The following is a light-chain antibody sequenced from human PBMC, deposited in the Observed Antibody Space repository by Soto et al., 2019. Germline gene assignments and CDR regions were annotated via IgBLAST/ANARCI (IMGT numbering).Light chain of an antibody. CDR2: EVA. CDR3: CSHSSSITWM. J-gene: IGLJ3*02. CDR1: SSDVGGYNF. Sequence: QSALTQTASVSGSPGQSITMSCTGTSSDVGGYNFVSWYQQHPGKAPKLIVHEVANRLSGVSGRFSGSKSGNTAFLTISGLQAEDEAVYYCCSHSSSITWMFGGETKLTVL. V-gene: IGLV2-14*03.